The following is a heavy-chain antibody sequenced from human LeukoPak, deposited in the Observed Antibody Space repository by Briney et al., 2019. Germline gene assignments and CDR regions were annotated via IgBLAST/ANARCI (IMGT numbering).Heavy chain of an antibody. Sequence: SETLSLTCTVSGGSISSSSYYWGWIRQPPGKGLGWIGSIYYSGSTYYNPSLKRRVTISVDTSKNQFSLKLSSVTAADTDLYYCPRLARYYGSGINWGAFDYWGQGTLVTVSS. V-gene: IGHV4-39*07. CDR2: IYYSGST. CDR3: PRLARYYGSGINWGAFDY. CDR1: GGSISSSSYY. J-gene: IGHJ4*02. D-gene: IGHD3-10*01.